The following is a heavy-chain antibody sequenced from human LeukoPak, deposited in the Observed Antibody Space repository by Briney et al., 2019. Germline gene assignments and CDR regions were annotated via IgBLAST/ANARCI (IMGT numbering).Heavy chain of an antibody. CDR3: ARGPYYDFWSGYYRPDY. J-gene: IGHJ4*02. CDR2: INSDGSST. D-gene: IGHD3-3*01. Sequence: GGSLRLSSAASGFIFSSYWMHWVRQAPGKGLVWVSRINSDGSSTSYADSVKGRFTISRDNAKNTLYLQMNSLRAEDTAVYYCARGPYYDFWSGYYRPDYWGQGTLVTVSS. CDR1: GFIFSSYW. V-gene: IGHV3-74*01.